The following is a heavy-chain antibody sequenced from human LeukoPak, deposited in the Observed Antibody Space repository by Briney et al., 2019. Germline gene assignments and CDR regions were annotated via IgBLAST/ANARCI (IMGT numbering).Heavy chain of an antibody. J-gene: IGHJ4*02. CDR3: ARGGGSGSYDPLDY. CDR1: DGSISHYY. D-gene: IGHD1-26*01. CDR2: IHYSGST. Sequence: SETLSLTCTVSDGSISHYYWSWIRQPPGERLEWIGWIHYSGSTSYNPSLKSRVTMSVDTSKNQFSLNLSSVTAADTAVYYCARGGGSGSYDPLDYWGQGTLVTVSS. V-gene: IGHV4-59*12.